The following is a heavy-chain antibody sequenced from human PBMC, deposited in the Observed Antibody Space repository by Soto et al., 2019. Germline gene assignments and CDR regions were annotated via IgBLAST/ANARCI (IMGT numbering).Heavy chain of an antibody. J-gene: IGHJ6*01. CDR1: GFTFSSYG. V-gene: IGHV3-33*01. D-gene: IGHD1-26*01. CDR2: IWYDGSNK. CDR3: AREGLYHEYYVGGGMEV. Sequence: QVQLVESGGGVVQPGRSLRLSCAASGFTFSSYGMHWVRQAPGKGLEWVAVIWYDGSNKYYADSVKGRFTISRDNSKNTLYLQMNSLRAEDTAVYYCAREGLYHEYYVGGGMEVWGEGTTVRVST.